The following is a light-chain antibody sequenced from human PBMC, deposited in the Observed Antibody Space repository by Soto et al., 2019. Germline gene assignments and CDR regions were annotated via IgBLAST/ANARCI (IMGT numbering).Light chain of an antibody. CDR3: HQYVTSPQT. CDR1: QGVNSKY. CDR2: GAS. Sequence: VLTQSPGTLSLSPGDRATLSCRTSQGVNSKYLAWYQQKPGQAPRLLIFGASRRASGIPDRFSGGGSGTDFTPPFSSLEPENFAFYYGHQYVTSPQTFGKGPNW. V-gene: IGKV3-20*01. J-gene: IGKJ2*01.